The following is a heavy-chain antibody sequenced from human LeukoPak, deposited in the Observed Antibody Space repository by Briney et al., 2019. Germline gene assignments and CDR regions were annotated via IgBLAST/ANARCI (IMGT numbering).Heavy chain of an antibody. V-gene: IGHV3-11*01. CDR1: GFTFGDYY. Sequence: NAGGSLRLSCAASGFTFGDYYMHWVRQAPGKGLEWISYISNNGDTIYYANSVKGRFTISRDNAKNSLFLQMNSLSAEDTAVYYCARGRAYCSSTSCYFARLDGEWDWFDPWGQGTLVTVSS. D-gene: IGHD2-2*01. CDR2: ISNNGDTI. J-gene: IGHJ5*02. CDR3: ARGRAYCSSTSCYFARLDGEWDWFDP.